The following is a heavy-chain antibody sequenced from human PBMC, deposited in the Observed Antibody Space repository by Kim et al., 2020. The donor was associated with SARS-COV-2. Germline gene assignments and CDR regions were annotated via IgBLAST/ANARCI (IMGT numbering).Heavy chain of an antibody. CDR3: ARDRGRDGDSYDAFDI. D-gene: IGHD4-17*01. Sequence: SETLSLTCTVSGGSISSYYWSWIRQPPGKGLEWIGYIYYSGSTNYNPPLKSRVTISVDTSKNQFSLKLSSVTAADTAVYYCARDRGRDGDSYDAFDIWGQGTMVTVSS. CDR1: GGSISSYY. J-gene: IGHJ3*02. V-gene: IGHV4-59*01. CDR2: IYYSGST.